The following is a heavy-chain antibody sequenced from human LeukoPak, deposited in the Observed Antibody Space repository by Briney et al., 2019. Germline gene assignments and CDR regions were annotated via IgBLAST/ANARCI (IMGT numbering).Heavy chain of an antibody. CDR2: IHYSGRT. CDR1: GGSISRYY. V-gene: IGHV4-59*01. J-gene: IGHJ4*02. D-gene: IGHD3-22*01. Sequence: PSETLSLTCSVSGGSISRYYWNWIRQPPGERLEWIGWIHYSGRTAYNPSLESRVTMSVDTSKNHISLKMTSVTAADTATYYCARWGYFDSSGYFVVDYWGQGALVTVSS. CDR3: ARWGYFDSSGYFVVDY.